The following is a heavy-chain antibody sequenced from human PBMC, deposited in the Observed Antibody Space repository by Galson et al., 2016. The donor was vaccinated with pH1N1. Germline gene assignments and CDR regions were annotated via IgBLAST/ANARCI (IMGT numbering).Heavy chain of an antibody. Sequence: ETLSLTCAVYGGSFSGYYWSWLRQPPGKGLEWIGDIPHSGCTDYNPSLQSRVTISPDTARSHSSLDLTSVTAEDTAIYYCARDLVGSDRYYHYGMDVWGQGTTVTVSS. CDR1: GGSFSGYY. D-gene: IGHD2-15*01. CDR3: ARDLVGSDRYYHYGMDV. CDR2: IPHSGCT. V-gene: IGHV4-34*01. J-gene: IGHJ6*02.